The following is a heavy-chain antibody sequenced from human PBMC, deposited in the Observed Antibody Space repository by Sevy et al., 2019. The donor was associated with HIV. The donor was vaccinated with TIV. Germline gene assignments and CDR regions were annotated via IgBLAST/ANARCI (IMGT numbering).Heavy chain of an antibody. Sequence: GGSLRLSCAASGFTFSSHWMSWVRQAPGKGLEWVANIKQDGSVKYYVDSVKGRFTISRANAKNSLYLQMNSLRVEDTAVYYCASPGTKGVDPWGQGTLVTVSS. J-gene: IGHJ5*02. CDR2: IKQDGSVK. D-gene: IGHD2-8*01. V-gene: IGHV3-7*03. CDR3: ASPGTKGVDP. CDR1: GFTFSSHW.